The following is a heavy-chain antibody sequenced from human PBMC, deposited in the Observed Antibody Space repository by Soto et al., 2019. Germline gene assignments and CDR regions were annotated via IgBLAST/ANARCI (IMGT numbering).Heavy chain of an antibody. Sequence: PGGSLRLSCTASGFTFGDYAMSWVRQAPGKGLEWVGFIRSKAYGGTTEYAASVKGRFTISRDDSKSIAYLQMNSLKTEDTAVYYCTRWRGPEDYGMDVWGQGTTVTVSS. CDR2: IRSKAYGGTT. V-gene: IGHV3-49*04. J-gene: IGHJ6*02. D-gene: IGHD3-10*01. CDR3: TRWRGPEDYGMDV. CDR1: GFTFGDYA.